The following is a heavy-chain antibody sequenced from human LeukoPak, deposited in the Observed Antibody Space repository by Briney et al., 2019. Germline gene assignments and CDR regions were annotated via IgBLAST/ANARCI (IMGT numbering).Heavy chain of an antibody. V-gene: IGHV1-2*02. Sequence: ASVKVSCKASGYTFTDYYMYWVRQAPGQGLEWMGSIIPNSRCTNYAQRFQGRVTMTRDTSITTAYMELSRLRSDDTAVYYCARVSTRGWHFDYWGQGTLVTVYS. CDR2: IIPNSRCT. CDR3: ARVSTRGWHFDY. CDR1: GYTFTDYY. D-gene: IGHD6-19*01. J-gene: IGHJ4*02.